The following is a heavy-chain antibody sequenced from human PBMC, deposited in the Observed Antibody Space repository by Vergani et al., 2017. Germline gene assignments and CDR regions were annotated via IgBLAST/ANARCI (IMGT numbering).Heavy chain of an antibody. CDR1: GFTFSSYS. Sequence: EVQLVESGGGLVKPGGSLRLSCAASGFTFSSYSMNWVRQAPGKGLEWVSSISSSSSYIYYADSVKGRFTISRDNAKNSLYLQMNSLRAEDTAVYYCARDRLDSNYGDAFDIWGQGTMVTVSS. J-gene: IGHJ3*02. D-gene: IGHD4-11*01. CDR3: ARDRLDSNYGDAFDI. CDR2: ISSSSSYI. V-gene: IGHV3-21*01.